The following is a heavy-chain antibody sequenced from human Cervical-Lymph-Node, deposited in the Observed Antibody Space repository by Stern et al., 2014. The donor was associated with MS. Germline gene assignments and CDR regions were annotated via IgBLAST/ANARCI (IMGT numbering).Heavy chain of an antibody. J-gene: IGHJ4*02. CDR2: LHPNSAGP. CDR3: AREASLLIVGIDY. Sequence: QXVQSGAEVKKPVASVKVSCKPSGYTFTGFYLHLVRQAPGQVLAWIGLLHPNSAGPHFSQTFLGLVPLTTHPSRRTAFIEFRRLTSDDTAVYYCAREASLLIVGIDYWGQGTLVTVSS. V-gene: IGHV1-2*06. D-gene: IGHD3-22*01. CDR1: GYTFTGFY.